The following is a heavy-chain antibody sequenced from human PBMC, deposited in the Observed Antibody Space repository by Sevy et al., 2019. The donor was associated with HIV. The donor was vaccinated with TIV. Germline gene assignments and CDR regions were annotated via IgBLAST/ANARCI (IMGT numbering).Heavy chain of an antibody. CDR1: GFPFSGYG. Sequence: GGSVRLSCAASGFPFSGYGMNWVRQAPGRGLEWVSSISHNGLGTYYADSVRGRFTISRDNSKNTLSLQMNNLRAEDTAIYFCTKRGGDGHTIWADALDLWGQGTMVTVSS. V-gene: IGHV3-23*01. CDR3: TKRGGDGHTIWADALDL. CDR2: ISHNGLGT. J-gene: IGHJ3*01. D-gene: IGHD2-21*01.